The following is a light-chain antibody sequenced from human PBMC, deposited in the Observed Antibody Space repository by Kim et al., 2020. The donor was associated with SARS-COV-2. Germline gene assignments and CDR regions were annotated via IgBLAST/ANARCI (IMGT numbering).Light chain of an antibody. Sequence: QSVLTQPPSASGTPGQGVIISCSGTSSNIGSNYAYWYQQFPGMAPRVLIYRDDQRPAGVPDRFSGSKSGTSVSLAISGLRSEDGADYYCAAWDDTLNGLIFGGGTKLTVL. CDR3: AAWDDTLNGLI. V-gene: IGLV1-47*01. CDR1: SSNIGSNY. J-gene: IGLJ2*01. CDR2: RDD.